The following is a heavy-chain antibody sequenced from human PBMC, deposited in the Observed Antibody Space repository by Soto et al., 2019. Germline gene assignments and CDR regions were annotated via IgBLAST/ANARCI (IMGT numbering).Heavy chain of an antibody. CDR3: ARVGDFWSGYFLYYYYGMDV. CDR2: IKQDGSEK. J-gene: IGHJ6*02. Sequence: EVQLVESGGGLVQPGGSLRLSCAASGFTFSSYWMSWVRQAPGKGLEWVANIKQDGSEKYYVDSVKGRFTISRDNAKNSLYLQMHSLRAEDTAVYYCARVGDFWSGYFLYYYYGMDVWGQGTTVTVSS. V-gene: IGHV3-7*03. CDR1: GFTFSSYW. D-gene: IGHD3-3*01.